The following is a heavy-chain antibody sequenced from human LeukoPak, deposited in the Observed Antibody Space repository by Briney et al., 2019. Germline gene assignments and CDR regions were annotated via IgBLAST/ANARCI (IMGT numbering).Heavy chain of an antibody. CDR3: ASSREGHNHGSFDY. D-gene: IGHD1-14*01. CDR1: GGTFSSYA. Sequence: ASVKVSCKASGGTFSSYAISWVRQAPGHGLEWMGGIIPIFGIANPAQKFQGRVTITADKSTSTAYMELSSLRSEDTAVYYCASSREGHNHGSFDYWGQGTLVTVSS. J-gene: IGHJ4*02. V-gene: IGHV1-69*17. CDR2: IIPIFGIA.